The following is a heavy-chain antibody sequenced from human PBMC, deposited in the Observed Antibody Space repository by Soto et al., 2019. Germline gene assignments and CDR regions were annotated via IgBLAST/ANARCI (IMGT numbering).Heavy chain of an antibody. CDR2: MSYDGSDT. CDR3: TIVRVADSALDH. D-gene: IGHD3-10*02. J-gene: IGHJ4*02. Sequence: XGSLRLTFVVSGFIFSNNGMHWVRQTPGKGLEWVAFMSYDGSDTFYADSVKGRFTISRDNSKNTLFLHMSNLRAEDTAMYYCTIVRVADSALDHWGQGTLVTVPS. CDR1: GFIFSNNG. V-gene: IGHV3-30*02.